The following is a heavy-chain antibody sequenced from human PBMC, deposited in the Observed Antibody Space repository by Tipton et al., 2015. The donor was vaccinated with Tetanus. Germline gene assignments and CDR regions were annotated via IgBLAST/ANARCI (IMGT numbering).Heavy chain of an antibody. J-gene: IGHJ1*01. CDR2: IFHSGST. V-gene: IGHV4-59*01. Sequence: TLSLTYTVSGGSMSNNYWSWIRQPPGKGLEWIAYIFHSGSTNYSPSLKSRVAISMDRSENQISLKMTSVTAADTAVYYCAGVTAQRTELYFEHWGQGTQVTVSS. CDR1: GGSMSNNY. D-gene: IGHD2-8*02. CDR3: AGVTAQRTELYFEH.